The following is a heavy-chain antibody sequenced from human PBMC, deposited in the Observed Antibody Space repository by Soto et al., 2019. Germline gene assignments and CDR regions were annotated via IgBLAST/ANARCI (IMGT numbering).Heavy chain of an antibody. CDR3: ARGRIPSAIFDWFDP. CDR1: GFTFDRYG. CDR2: IWSDGSTE. D-gene: IGHD2-2*01. J-gene: IGHJ5*02. Sequence: LSCAASGFTFDRYGMHWVRQAPGKGLEWVAVIWSDGSTEYYADSVKGRFTISRDNSKNTMYLQMNSLRGEDTGVYYCARGRIPSAIFDWFDPWGQGTLVTVSS. V-gene: IGHV3-33*01.